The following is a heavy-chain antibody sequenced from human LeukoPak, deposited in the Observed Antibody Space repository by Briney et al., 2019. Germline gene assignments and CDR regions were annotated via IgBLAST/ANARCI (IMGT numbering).Heavy chain of an antibody. CDR1: GYTFTGYY. V-gene: IGHV1-2*02. CDR3: ARNKLVGATHTYDAFDI. D-gene: IGHD1-26*01. Sequence: GASVKVSCKASGYTFTGYYMHWVRQAPGQGLEWMGWINPNSGGTNYAQKFQDRVTMTRDTSISTAYMELSRLRSDDTAVYYCARNKLVGATHTYDAFDIWGQGTMVTVSS. J-gene: IGHJ3*02. CDR2: INPNSGGT.